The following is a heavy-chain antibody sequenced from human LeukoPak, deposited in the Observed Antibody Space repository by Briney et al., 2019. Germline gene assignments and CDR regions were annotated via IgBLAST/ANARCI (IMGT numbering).Heavy chain of an antibody. Sequence: ASVKVSCKASGGTFSSYAISWVRQAPGQGLEWMGGIIPIFGTANYAQKFQGRVTITADESTSTAYMEMSSLRSEDTAVYYCARARSIVVVPAAFDYWGQRTLVTVSS. D-gene: IGHD2-2*01. CDR1: GGTFSSYA. CDR3: ARARSIVVVPAAFDY. CDR2: IIPIFGTA. V-gene: IGHV1-69*01. J-gene: IGHJ4*02.